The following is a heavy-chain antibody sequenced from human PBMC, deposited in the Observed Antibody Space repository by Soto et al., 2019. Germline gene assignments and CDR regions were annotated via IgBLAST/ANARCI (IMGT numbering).Heavy chain of an antibody. D-gene: IGHD2-2*01. CDR2: INHSGST. J-gene: IGHJ6*03. CDR1: GGSFSGYY. V-gene: IGHV4-34*01. Sequence: QVQLQQWGAGLLKPSETLSLTCAVYGGSFSGYYWSWIRQPPGKGLEWIGEINHSGSTNYNPSLKRRVTISVDKAKNQFSRKLSSVTAADTAVYYCARGTVNIVVVPAATTPYYYYYYMDVWGKGTTVTVSS. CDR3: ARGTVNIVVVPAATTPYYYYYYMDV.